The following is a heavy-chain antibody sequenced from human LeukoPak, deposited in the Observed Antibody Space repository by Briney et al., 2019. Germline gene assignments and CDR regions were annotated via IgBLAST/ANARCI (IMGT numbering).Heavy chain of an antibody. V-gene: IGHV4-4*02. J-gene: IGHJ4*02. D-gene: IGHD6-13*01. Sequence: SETLSLTCAVSGGSISSSNWWSWVRQPPGKGPEWIGEIYHSGSTNYNPSLKSRVTISVDTSKNQFSLKLSSVTAADTAVYYCARDRPGGSSLDYWGQGTLVTVSS. CDR2: IYHSGST. CDR1: GGSISSSNW. CDR3: ARDRPGGSSLDY.